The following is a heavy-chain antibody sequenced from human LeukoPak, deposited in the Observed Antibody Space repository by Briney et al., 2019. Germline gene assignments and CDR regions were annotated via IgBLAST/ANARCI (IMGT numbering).Heavy chain of an antibody. V-gene: IGHV4-59*12. J-gene: IGHJ5*02. Sequence: SETLSLTCTVSGGSISSYYWSWIRQPPGKGLEWIGYIYYSGSTYYNPSLKSRVTISVDTSKNQFSLKLSSVTAADTAVYYCARDCLGWFGESFWFDPWGQGTLVTVSS. CDR3: ARDCLGWFGESFWFDP. CDR2: IYYSGST. D-gene: IGHD3-10*01. CDR1: GGSISSYY.